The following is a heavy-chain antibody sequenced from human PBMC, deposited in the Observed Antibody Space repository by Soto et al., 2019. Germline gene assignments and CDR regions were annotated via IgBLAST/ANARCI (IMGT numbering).Heavy chain of an antibody. CDR3: ATYCGGDCYPTVVFDY. V-gene: IGHV1-18*01. CDR1: GYIFTSYG. Sequence: QVQLVQSGAEVKKPGASVKVSCKASGYIFTSYGISWVRQAPGQGLEWMGWISAYNGNTNYAQKLQGRVTMTTDTSTSTAYMELRSLRSDDTAVYYCATYCGGDCYPTVVFDYWGQGTLVTVSS. J-gene: IGHJ4*02. CDR2: ISAYNGNT. D-gene: IGHD2-21*02.